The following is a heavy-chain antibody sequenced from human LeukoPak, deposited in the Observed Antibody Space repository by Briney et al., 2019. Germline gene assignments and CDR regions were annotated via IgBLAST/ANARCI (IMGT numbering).Heavy chain of an antibody. CDR3: ARGLDWFDP. CDR1: GGSFSGYY. CDR2: INHSGST. V-gene: IGHV4-34*01. J-gene: IGHJ5*02. Sequence: SETLSLTCAVYGGSFSGYYWSWIRQPPGKGLEWIGEINHSGSTNYNPSLKSRVTISVDTSKNQCSLKLSSVTAADTAVYYCARGLDWFDPWGQGTLVTVSS.